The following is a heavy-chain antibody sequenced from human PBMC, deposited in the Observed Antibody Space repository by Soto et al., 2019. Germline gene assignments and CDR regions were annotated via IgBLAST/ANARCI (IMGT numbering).Heavy chain of an antibody. D-gene: IGHD3-10*01. CDR1: GYTFTSYG. Sequence: ASVKVSCKASGYTFTSYGISWVRQAPGQGLEWMGWISAYNGNTNYAQKLQGRVTMTTDTSTSTAYMELRSLRSDDTAVYYCARDLRPFGWFGEFLRSVIADYWGQGTLVTVSS. V-gene: IGHV1-18*01. J-gene: IGHJ4*02. CDR2: ISAYNGNT. CDR3: ARDLRPFGWFGEFLRSVIADY.